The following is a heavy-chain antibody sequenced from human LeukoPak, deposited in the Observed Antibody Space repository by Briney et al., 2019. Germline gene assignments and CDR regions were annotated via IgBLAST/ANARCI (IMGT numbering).Heavy chain of an antibody. Sequence: SQTLSLTCTVSGGSFSSGDFYWRWVRQHPEKGLEWIGYIYYSGTAYYNPYLKSRVTMSVDTSKNQFSLKLDSVTAADTAVYYCARFSNAHGVKFDYWGQGTLVTVSS. CDR3: ARFSNAHGVKFDY. D-gene: IGHD2-8*01. CDR1: GGSFSSGDFY. J-gene: IGHJ4*02. V-gene: IGHV4-31*03. CDR2: IYYSGTA.